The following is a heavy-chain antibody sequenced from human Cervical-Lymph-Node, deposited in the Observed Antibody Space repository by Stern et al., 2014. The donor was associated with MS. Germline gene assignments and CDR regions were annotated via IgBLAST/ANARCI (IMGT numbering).Heavy chain of an antibody. D-gene: IGHD1-14*01. J-gene: IGHJ5*02. CDR1: GGTFSKFP. CDR2: IFPVFGTP. Sequence: QMQLVQSGAEVTKPGSSVKVSCKASGGTFSKFPSSWVRQAPGPGLEWLVGIFPVFGTPTYAQEFRGRVTITADVSTSTVYMELSSLRSDDTAVYYCALSSETSDRWDSLGYDLWGQGTLVTVSS. CDR3: ALSSETSDRWDSLGYDL. V-gene: IGHV1-69*01.